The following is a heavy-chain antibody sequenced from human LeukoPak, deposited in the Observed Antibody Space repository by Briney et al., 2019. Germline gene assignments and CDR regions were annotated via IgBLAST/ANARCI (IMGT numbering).Heavy chain of an antibody. CDR3: AKGEGYGSGTYSED. D-gene: IGHD3-10*01. CDR2: ISGSGLNT. Sequence: GGSLRLSCVASGFTFSTYAMSWVRQAPGRGLEWVSGISGSGLNTYYADSVKGRFTSSRDNSKNMLYLQMNSLRAEDTAVYYCAKGEGYGSGTYSEDWGQGILVTVSS. V-gene: IGHV3-23*01. CDR1: GFTFSTYA. J-gene: IGHJ4*02.